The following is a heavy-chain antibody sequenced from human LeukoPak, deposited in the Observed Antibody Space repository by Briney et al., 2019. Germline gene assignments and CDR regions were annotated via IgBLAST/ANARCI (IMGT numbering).Heavy chain of an antibody. J-gene: IGHJ4*02. Sequence: GESLKISCKGSGFSFTSYWIGWVRQMPGKGLEWMGIFYPGDSDTRYSPSFQGQVTFSAGKSISTAYLQWSSLKASDTAMYYCAKTAASTGRYYFDYWGQGTLVTVSS. CDR1: GFSFTSYW. V-gene: IGHV5-51*01. CDR3: AKTAASTGRYYFDY. D-gene: IGHD6-13*01. CDR2: FYPGDSDT.